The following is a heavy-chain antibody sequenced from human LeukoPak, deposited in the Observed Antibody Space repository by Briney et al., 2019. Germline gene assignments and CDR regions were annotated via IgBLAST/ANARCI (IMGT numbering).Heavy chain of an antibody. CDR1: GGSISSSSYY. J-gene: IGHJ4*02. CDR3: ARIVVEMATNFDY. D-gene: IGHD5-24*01. Sequence: SETLSLTCTVSGGSISSSSYYWGWIRQPPGKGLERIGSIYYSGSTYYNPSLKSRVTISVDTSKNQFSLKLSSVTAADTAVYYCARIVVEMATNFDYWGQGTLVTVSS. CDR2: IYYSGST. V-gene: IGHV4-39*07.